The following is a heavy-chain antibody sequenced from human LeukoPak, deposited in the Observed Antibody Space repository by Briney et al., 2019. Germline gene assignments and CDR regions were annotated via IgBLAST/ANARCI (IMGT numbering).Heavy chain of an antibody. D-gene: IGHD1-26*01. Sequence: SETLSLTCAVCGGSFSGYYWSWIRQPPGKGLEWIGEINHSGSTNYNPSLKSRVTISVDTSKNQFSLKLSSVTAADTAVYYCASGRWSYDACDIWGQGTMVTVSS. CDR2: INHSGST. V-gene: IGHV4-34*01. J-gene: IGHJ3*02. CDR3: ASGRWSYDACDI. CDR1: GGSFSGYY.